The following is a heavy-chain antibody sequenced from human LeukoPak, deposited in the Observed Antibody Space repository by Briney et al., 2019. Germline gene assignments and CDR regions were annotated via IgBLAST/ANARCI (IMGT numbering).Heavy chain of an antibody. CDR2: ISSSSTYI. Sequence: GGSLRLSCAASGFTFSNIAMTWVRQAPGKGLECVSSISSSSTYIYYADSVKGRFTISRDNAKNSLYLQMNSLRAEDTAVYYCARIDRGFYSRWTAFAFWGQGTMVTVSS. V-gene: IGHV3-21*01. CDR1: GFTFSNIA. CDR3: ARIDRGFYSRWTAFAF. J-gene: IGHJ3*01. D-gene: IGHD2-15*01.